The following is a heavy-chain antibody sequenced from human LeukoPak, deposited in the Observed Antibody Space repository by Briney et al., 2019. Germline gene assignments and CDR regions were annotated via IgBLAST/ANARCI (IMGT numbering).Heavy chain of an antibody. D-gene: IGHD6-19*01. CDR2: IKEDGSIQ. J-gene: IGHJ4*02. Sequence: PGGSLRLSCVASGFTFSSYWMTWVRQAPGKGLEWLANIKEDGSIQYYLDSVRGRFTISRDNAKTSVYLQLNSLRADDTAVYYCARDVWTGVAVSVYWGQGTLVTVSS. CDR3: ARDVWTGVAVSVY. CDR1: GFTFSSYW. V-gene: IGHV3-7*01.